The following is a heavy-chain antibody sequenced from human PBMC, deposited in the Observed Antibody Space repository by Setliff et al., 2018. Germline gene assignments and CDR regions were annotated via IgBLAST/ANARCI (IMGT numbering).Heavy chain of an antibody. J-gene: IGHJ3*02. V-gene: IGHV4-31*03. CDR3: ARVALVVVIRNAFDI. D-gene: IGHD2-21*01. CDR1: GGSISSGGYY. Sequence: SETLSLTCTVSGGSISSGGYYWSWIRQHPGKGLEWIGYIYYSESTYYNPSLKSRVTISVDTSKNQFSLKLSSVTAADTAVYYCARVALVVVIRNAFDIWGQGTMVTVSS. CDR2: IYYSEST.